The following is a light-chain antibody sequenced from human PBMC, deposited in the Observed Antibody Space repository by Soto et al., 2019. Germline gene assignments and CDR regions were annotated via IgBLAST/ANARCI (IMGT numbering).Light chain of an antibody. CDR3: QERSDWYA. CDR1: QSVSSY. Sequence: EIVLTQSPATLSLSPGERATLSCRASQSVSSYLAWYQQKPGQAPRLLVYDAPNRATGIPVRFSGSGSGTDFTLTISSLEPEDFAVYYCQERSDWYAFGQGTKLEL. CDR2: DAP. J-gene: IGKJ2*01. V-gene: IGKV3-11*01.